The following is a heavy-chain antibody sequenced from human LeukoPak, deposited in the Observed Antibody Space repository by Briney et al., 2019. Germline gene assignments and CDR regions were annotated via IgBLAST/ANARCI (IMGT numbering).Heavy chain of an antibody. CDR3: ARDRALYDSRRGYYYTEDDY. V-gene: IGHV3-11*04. CDR2: ISSSGSTI. D-gene: IGHD3-22*01. J-gene: IGHJ4*02. CDR1: GFTFSDYY. Sequence: GGSLRLSCAASGFTFSDYYMSWIRQAPGKGLEWVSYISSSGSTIYYADSVKGRFTISRDNAKNPLYLQMNSLRGDDTAVYYCARDRALYDSRRGYYYTEDDYWGQGTLVTVSS.